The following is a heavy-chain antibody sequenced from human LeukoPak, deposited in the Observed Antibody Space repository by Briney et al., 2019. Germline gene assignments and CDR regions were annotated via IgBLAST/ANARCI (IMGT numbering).Heavy chain of an antibody. J-gene: IGHJ4*02. CDR3: VRDNYGVDY. CDR1: GFTFSRYW. Sequence: PGGSLRLSXAASGFTFSRYWMQWVRQAPGKGLVWVSHITSDGSTTTYADSVKGRFTTSRDNDKSTLYLHMNSLRAEDTAVYYCVRDNYGVDYWGQGTLVTVSS. D-gene: IGHD3-10*01. V-gene: IGHV3-74*03. CDR2: ITSDGSTT.